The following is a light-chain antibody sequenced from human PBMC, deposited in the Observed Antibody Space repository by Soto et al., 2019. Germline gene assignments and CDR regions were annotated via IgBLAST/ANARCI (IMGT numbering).Light chain of an antibody. CDR1: QDIRNH. J-gene: IGKJ5*01. CDR2: AAS. Sequence: DIQMTQSPSSLSASVGDRVTITCRASQDIRNHLGWYQHKPGKAPKRLIYAASSLQSGVPSRFSGSGFGTDFTLTISSLQPEDFATYYCQQLNSYPITFGQGTRLEIK. V-gene: IGKV1-17*01. CDR3: QQLNSYPIT.